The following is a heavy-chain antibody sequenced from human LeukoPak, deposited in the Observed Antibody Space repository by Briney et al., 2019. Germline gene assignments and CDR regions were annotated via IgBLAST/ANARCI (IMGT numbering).Heavy chain of an antibody. V-gene: IGHV4-61*02. J-gene: IGHJ4*02. CDR1: GGSITSGSYY. CDR2: IYTSGST. Sequence: SQTLSLTCTVSGGSITSGSYYWSWIRQPAGKGLEWIGRIYTSGSTNYNPSLKSRVTISVDTSKNQFSLKLSSVTAADTAVYYCARLRDGYNGGGVDYWGQGTLVTVSS. CDR3: ARLRDGYNGGGVDY. D-gene: IGHD5-24*01.